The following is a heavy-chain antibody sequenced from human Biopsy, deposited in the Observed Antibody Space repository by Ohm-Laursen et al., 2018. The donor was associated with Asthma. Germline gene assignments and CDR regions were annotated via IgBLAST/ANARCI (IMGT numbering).Heavy chain of an antibody. D-gene: IGHD6-19*01. J-gene: IGHJ4*02. V-gene: IGHV3-30*03. Sequence: SLRLSCSASGFVFSQCGMHWVRQAPGKGLEWVACISYDGSNKYYADSVKGRSTISRDNSKNTLYLQMNSLRAEDTAVYYCSREEPTSGWYQGSILRWGQGTLVTVSS. CDR2: ISYDGSNK. CDR1: GFVFSQCG. CDR3: SREEPTSGWYQGSILR.